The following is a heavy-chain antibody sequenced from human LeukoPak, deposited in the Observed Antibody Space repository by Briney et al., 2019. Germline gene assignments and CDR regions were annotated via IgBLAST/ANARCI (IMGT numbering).Heavy chain of an antibody. CDR3: ARAVLLWFGEPPGWSDP. CDR1: GYSISSGYY. J-gene: IGHJ5*02. D-gene: IGHD3-10*01. Sequence: PSETLSLTCAVSGYSISSGYYWGWIRQPPGKGLEWIGSIYHSGSTYYNPSLKSRVTISVDTSKNQFSLKLSSVTAADTAVYYCARAVLLWFGEPPGWSDPWGQGTLVTVSS. V-gene: IGHV4-38-2*01. CDR2: IYHSGST.